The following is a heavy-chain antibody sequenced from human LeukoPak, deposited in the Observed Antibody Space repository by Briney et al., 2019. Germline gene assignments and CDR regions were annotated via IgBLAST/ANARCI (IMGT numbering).Heavy chain of an antibody. CDR3: ARERPGSASAFGY. CDR2: ISYDGSNK. V-gene: IGHV3-30*03. Sequence: GGSLRLSCAASGFTFSSYDMHWVRQAPGKGLEWVAVISYDGSNKYYADSVKGRFTISRDNSKNTLYLQMNSLRAEDTAVYYCARERPGSASAFGYWGQGTLVTVSS. CDR1: GFTFSSYD. D-gene: IGHD6-25*01. J-gene: IGHJ4*02.